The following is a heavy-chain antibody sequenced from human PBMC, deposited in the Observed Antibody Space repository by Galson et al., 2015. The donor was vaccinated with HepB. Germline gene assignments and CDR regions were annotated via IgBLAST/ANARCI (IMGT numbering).Heavy chain of an antibody. CDR1: GFTFSSYA. V-gene: IGHV3-23*01. D-gene: IGHD2-8*01. J-gene: IGHJ6*03. CDR3: AKGTNDYYYYYYMDV. CDR2: ISGSGGST. Sequence: SLRLSCAASGFTFSSYAMSWVRQAPGKGLEWVSAISGSGGSTYYADSVKGRFTISRDNSKNTLYLQMNSLRAEDTAVYYCAKGTNDYYYYYYMDVWGKGTTVTVSS.